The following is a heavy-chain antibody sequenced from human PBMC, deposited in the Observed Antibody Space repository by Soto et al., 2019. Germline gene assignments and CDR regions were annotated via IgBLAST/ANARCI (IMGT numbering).Heavy chain of an antibody. CDR3: ARDEGYYDFWSGYYTAS. Sequence: PGGSLRLSCAASGFTLSNYWMSWVRQAPGKGLEWVANIKQDGREKYYVDSVKGRFTISRDNAKNSLDLQMNSLRAEDTAVYYCARDEGYYDFWSGYYTASWGQGTLVTVSS. CDR2: IKQDGREK. D-gene: IGHD3-3*01. J-gene: IGHJ5*02. V-gene: IGHV3-7*01. CDR1: GFTLSNYW.